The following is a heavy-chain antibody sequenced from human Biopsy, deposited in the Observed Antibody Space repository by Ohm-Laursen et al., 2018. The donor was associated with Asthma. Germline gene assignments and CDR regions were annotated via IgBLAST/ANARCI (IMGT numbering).Heavy chain of an antibody. V-gene: IGHV3-30-3*02. CDR1: GFPFRSYA. D-gene: IGHD3-10*01. Sequence: SLRLSCTASGFPFRSYAMHWVRQAPGKGLEWVAVGGSYYDGGLKYYADSVNGRFTVSRDDSKNTLYLEMNSLRPDDTAVYYCAKGVMELYLPGFELWGQGTLGTGSP. J-gene: IGHJ1*01. CDR3: AKGVMELYLPGFEL. CDR2: GGSYYDGGLK.